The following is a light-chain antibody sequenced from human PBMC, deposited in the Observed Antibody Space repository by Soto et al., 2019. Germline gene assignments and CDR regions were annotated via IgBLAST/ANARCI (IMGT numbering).Light chain of an antibody. CDR1: QSISSY. J-gene: IGKJ1*01. CDR2: AAS. Sequence: DIQMTQSPSSLSASVGDRVTITCRASQSISSYLNWYQQKPGKAPKLLIYAASSLQSGVPSRFSGSGSGTDFTLTISSLQPEDFATYYCQQSYSTLWTFGQGTKGE. V-gene: IGKV1-39*01. CDR3: QQSYSTLWT.